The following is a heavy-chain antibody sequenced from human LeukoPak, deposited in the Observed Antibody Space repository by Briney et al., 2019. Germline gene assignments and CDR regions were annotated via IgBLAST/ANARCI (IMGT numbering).Heavy chain of an antibody. CDR3: ARDRGSSGYYNWFDP. J-gene: IGHJ5*02. D-gene: IGHD3-22*01. V-gene: IGHV3-21*01. CDR1: GFTFSSYS. CDR2: ISSSSSYI. Sequence: PGGSLRLSCAASGFTFSSYSMNWVRQAPGKGLEWVSSISSSSSYIYYADSVKGRFTISRDNAKNSLYLHMNSLRAEDTAVYYCARDRGSSGYYNWFDPWGQGTLVTVSS.